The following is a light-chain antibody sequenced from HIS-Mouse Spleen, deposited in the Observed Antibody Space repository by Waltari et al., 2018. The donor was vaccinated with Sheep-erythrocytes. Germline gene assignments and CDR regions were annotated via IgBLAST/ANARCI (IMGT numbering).Light chain of an antibody. V-gene: IGLV3-21*02. Sequence: SYVLTQPPSVSVAPGQTARITCGGNNIGSKSVHWYQQKPANRSGIPERFSGSNSGNTATLTISRVEAGDEADYYCQVWDSSSDPVVFGGGTKLTVL. CDR1: NIGSKS. CDR3: QVWDSSSDPVV. J-gene: IGLJ2*01.